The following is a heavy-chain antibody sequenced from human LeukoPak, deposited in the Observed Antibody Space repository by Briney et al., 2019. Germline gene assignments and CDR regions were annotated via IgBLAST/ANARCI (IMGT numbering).Heavy chain of an antibody. CDR2: IYSGGST. CDR1: GFTVSSNF. D-gene: IGHD6-19*01. J-gene: IGHJ4*02. V-gene: IGHV3-53*01. CDR3: ARPYGSGWSGLEH. Sequence: GGSLRLSCAASGFTVSSNFMSWVRQAPGKGLAWVSVIYSGGSTYYADSVKGRFTISRDSAKNSVFLQMNSPRAEDTAVYHCARPYGSGWSGLEHWGRGTLVTVSS.